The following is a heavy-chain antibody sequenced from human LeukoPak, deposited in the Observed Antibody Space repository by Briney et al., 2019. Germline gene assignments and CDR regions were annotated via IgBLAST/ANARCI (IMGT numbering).Heavy chain of an antibody. D-gene: IGHD3-10*02. CDR2: IYYSGST. CDR1: GGSISSYY. CDR3: AELGITMIGGV. J-gene: IGHJ6*04. Sequence: SETLSLTCTVSGGSISSYYWSWIRQPPGKGLEWIGYIYYSGSTNYNPSLKSRVTISVDTSKNQFSLKLSSVTAADTAVYYCAELGITMIGGVWGKGTTVTISS. V-gene: IGHV4-59*01.